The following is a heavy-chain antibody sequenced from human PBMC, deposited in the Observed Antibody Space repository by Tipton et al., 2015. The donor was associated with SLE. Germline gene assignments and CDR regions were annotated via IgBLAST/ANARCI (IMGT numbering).Heavy chain of an antibody. CDR1: GFTFSSYA. CDR3: ARIVGATDY. D-gene: IGHD1-26*01. J-gene: IGHJ4*02. CDR2: ISYDGSNK. V-gene: IGHV3-30-3*01. Sequence: SLRLSCAASGFTFSSYAMHWVRQAPGKGLEWVAVISYDGSNKYYADSVKGRFTISRDNSKNTLYLQMNSLRAEDTAVYYCARIVGATDYWGQGTLVAVSS.